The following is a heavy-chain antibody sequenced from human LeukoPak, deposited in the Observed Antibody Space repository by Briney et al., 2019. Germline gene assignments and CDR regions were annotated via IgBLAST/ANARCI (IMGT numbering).Heavy chain of an antibody. J-gene: IGHJ4*02. CDR1: GGTFSSYT. D-gene: IGHD3-22*01. CDR3: AREEDHYYDSSGYRSY. CDR2: IIPILGIA. V-gene: IGHV1-69*04. Sequence: GASVKVSCKASGGTFSSYTISWVRQAPGQGLEWMGRIIPILGIANYAQKFQGRVTITADKSTSTAYMELSSLRSEDTAVYYCAREEDHYYDSSGYRSYWGQGTLVTVS.